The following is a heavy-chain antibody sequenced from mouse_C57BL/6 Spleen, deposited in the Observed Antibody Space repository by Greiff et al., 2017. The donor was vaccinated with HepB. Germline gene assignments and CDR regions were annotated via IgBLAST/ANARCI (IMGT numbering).Heavy chain of an antibody. CDR1: GYTFTDYY. Sequence: VQLQQSGPELVKPGASVKISCKASGYTFTDYYMNWVKQSHGKSLEWIGDINPNNGGTSYNQKFKGKATLTVDKSSSTAYMELRSLTSEDSAVYYCVTGFAYWGQGTPVTVSA. CDR2: INPNNGGT. V-gene: IGHV1-26*01. CDR3: VTGFAY. J-gene: IGHJ3*01.